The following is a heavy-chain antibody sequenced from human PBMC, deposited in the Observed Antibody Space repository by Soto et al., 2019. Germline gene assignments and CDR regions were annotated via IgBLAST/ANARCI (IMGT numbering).Heavy chain of an antibody. D-gene: IGHD3-10*01. CDR1: GVSISSINNHFSNHY. V-gene: IGHV4-59*08. J-gene: IGHJ6*02. Sequence: SETLSLTCTVSGVSISSINNHFSNHYCSWIRLSPGKGLEWIGYISNIGFTRYNPSLKSRVSISVDTSKNQFSLKLTSVTAADTAVYYCTTQGFGGLHGLVDAWGQGTTVTVSS. CDR3: TTQGFGGLHGLVDA. CDR2: ISNIGFT.